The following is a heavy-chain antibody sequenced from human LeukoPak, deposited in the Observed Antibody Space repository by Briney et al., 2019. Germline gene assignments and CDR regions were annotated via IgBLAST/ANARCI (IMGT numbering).Heavy chain of an antibody. CDR3: ARGYSDGMDV. D-gene: IGHD2-15*01. V-gene: IGHV3-7*01. CDR1: RFTFSSYW. J-gene: IGHJ6*02. CDR2: IKQDESEK. Sequence: EAGGSLRLSCAPSRFTFSSYWMNWVRQAPGKGLEWVANIKQDESEKYYVDSVKGRFTISRDNAKNSLHLQMNSLRAEDTAVYYCARGYSDGMDVWGQGTTVTVSS.